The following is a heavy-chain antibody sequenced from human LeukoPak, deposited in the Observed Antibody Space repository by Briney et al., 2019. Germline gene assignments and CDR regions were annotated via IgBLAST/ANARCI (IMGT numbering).Heavy chain of an antibody. CDR2: INHSGST. J-gene: IGHJ4*02. D-gene: IGHD3-16*02. CDR1: GGSFSGYY. Sequence: SETLSRTCAVYGGSFSGYYWSWIRQPPGEGLEWIGEINHSGSTNYNPSLKSRVTISVDTSKNQFSLKLSSVTAADTAVYYCARWSIMITFGGVIVPVSFDYWGQGTLVTVSS. CDR3: ARWSIMITFGGVIVPVSFDY. V-gene: IGHV4-34*01.